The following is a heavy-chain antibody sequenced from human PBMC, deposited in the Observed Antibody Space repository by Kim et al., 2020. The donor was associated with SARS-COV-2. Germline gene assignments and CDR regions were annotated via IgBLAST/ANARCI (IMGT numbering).Heavy chain of an antibody. CDR3: ARVWYYYDSSGYQNDY. V-gene: IGHV4-34*01. Sequence: SETLSLTCAVYGGSFSGYYWSWIRQPPGKGLEWIGEINHSGSTNYNPSLKSRVTISVDTSKNQFSLKLSSVTAADTAVYYCARVWYYYDSSGYQNDYWG. CDR1: GGSFSGYY. D-gene: IGHD3-22*01. J-gene: IGHJ4*01. CDR2: INHSGST.